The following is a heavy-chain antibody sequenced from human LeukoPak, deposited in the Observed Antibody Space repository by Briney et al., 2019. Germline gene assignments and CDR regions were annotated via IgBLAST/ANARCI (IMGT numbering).Heavy chain of an antibody. V-gene: IGHV1-69*01. Sequence: ASVKVSCKASGGTFSSYAISWVRQAPGQGLEWMGGIIPIFGTANYAQKLQGRVTITADESTSTAYMELSSLRSEDTAVYYCAREIAGPYCSSTSCYTPSDYYYGMDVWGQGTTVTVSS. CDR1: GGTFSSYA. J-gene: IGHJ6*02. D-gene: IGHD2-2*02. CDR3: AREIAGPYCSSTSCYTPSDYYYGMDV. CDR2: IIPIFGTA.